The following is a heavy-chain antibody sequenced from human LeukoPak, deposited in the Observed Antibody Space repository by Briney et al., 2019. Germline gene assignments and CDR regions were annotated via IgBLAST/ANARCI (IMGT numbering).Heavy chain of an antibody. CDR3: ARVGGSFYVPLDY. CDR2: INPNSGST. CDR1: GYTFINYY. V-gene: IGHV1-46*01. D-gene: IGHD2/OR15-2a*01. Sequence: ASVKVSCKASGYTFINYYMHWVRQAPGQGLEWMGMINPNSGSTTYAQKFQGRVTMTRDTSTSTVYMELSSLRSEDTAVYYCARVGGSFYVPLDYWGQGPLVTVSS. J-gene: IGHJ4*02.